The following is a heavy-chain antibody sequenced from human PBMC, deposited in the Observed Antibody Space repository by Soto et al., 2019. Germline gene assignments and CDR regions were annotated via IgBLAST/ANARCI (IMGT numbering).Heavy chain of an antibody. D-gene: IGHD1-26*01. CDR3: ARDRAGTPTN. V-gene: IGHV3-74*01. J-gene: IGHJ4*02. CDR2: TNNDGSTT. CDR1: GFIFSSYW. Sequence: EVQLVESGGGLVQPGGSLRLSCAASGFIFSSYWMHWVRQAPGKGLVWVSRTNNDGSTTSYADSVKGRFTISRDNAKNSLYLQMNSLRVEDTAIYYCARDRAGTPTNRGQGTLVTVSS.